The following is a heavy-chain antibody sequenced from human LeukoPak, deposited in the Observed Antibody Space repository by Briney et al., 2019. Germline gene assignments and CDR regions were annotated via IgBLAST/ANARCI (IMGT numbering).Heavy chain of an antibody. D-gene: IGHD3-22*01. CDR3: ATTSTYYYDSSGYRNLDY. V-gene: IGHV1-24*01. CDR2: FDPEDGET. J-gene: IGHJ4*02. CDR1: GYTLTELS. Sequence: ASVKVSCKVSGYTLTELSMHWVRQAPGKGLEWMGGFDPEDGETIYAQKFQGRVTMTEDTSTDTAYMELSSLRSEDTAVYYCATTSTYYYDSSGYRNLDYWGQGTLVTVSS.